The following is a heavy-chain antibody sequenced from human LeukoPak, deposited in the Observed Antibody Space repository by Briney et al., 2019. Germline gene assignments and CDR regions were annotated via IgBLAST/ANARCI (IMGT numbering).Heavy chain of an antibody. D-gene: IGHD2-15*01. J-gene: IGHJ4*02. CDR1: GGTISRSRYS. CDR2: IHYSGSA. V-gene: IGHV4-39*01. CDR3: ARLYPDSGDDH. Sequence: PSETLSLTCTVSGGTISRSRYSWGWIRQPPGKWLEWIGNIHYSGSAYYNPSLKSRVTISVDTSKNQFSLKLSSVTAADTAVYYCARLYPDSGDDHWGQGTLVTVSS.